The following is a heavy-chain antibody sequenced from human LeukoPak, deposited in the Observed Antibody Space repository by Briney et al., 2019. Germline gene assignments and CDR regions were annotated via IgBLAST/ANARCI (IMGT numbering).Heavy chain of an antibody. V-gene: IGHV4-59*01. D-gene: IGHD2-8*02. CDR3: AREPGPYYFDY. CDR1: GRSFSGYY. J-gene: IGHJ4*02. CDR2: IYYSGST. Sequence: SETLSLTCAVYGRSFSGYYWSWIRQPPGKGLEWIGYIYYSGSTNYNPSLKSRVTISVDTSKNQFSLKLSSVTAADTAVYYCAREPGPYYFDYWGQGTLVTVSS.